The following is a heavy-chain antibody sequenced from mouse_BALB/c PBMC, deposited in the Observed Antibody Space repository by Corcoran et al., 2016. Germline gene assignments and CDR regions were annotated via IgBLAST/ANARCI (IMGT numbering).Heavy chain of an antibody. J-gene: IGHJ3*01. CDR1: GFNIKDYY. D-gene: IGHD2-4*01. CDR3: ASIYYDYAWFAY. Sequence: EVQLQQSGAELVRPGALVKLSCKASGFNIKDYYMHWVKQRPEQGLEWTGWIDPENGNTIYDPKFQGKASIPADTSSNTAYLQLSSLTSEDTAVYYCASIYYDYAWFAYWGQGTLVTVSA. V-gene: IGHV14-1*02. CDR2: IDPENGNT.